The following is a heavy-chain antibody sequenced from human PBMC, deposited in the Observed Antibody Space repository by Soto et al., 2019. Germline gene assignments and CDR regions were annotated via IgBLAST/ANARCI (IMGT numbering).Heavy chain of an antibody. CDR2: INHSGST. Sequence: QVQLQQWGAGLLKPSETLSLTCAVYGGSFSGYYWSWIRQPPGKGLEWIGEINHSGSTNYNPSLKSRFTISVDTSTNQFSLKLSSVTAADTAVYYCARGYYDYVWGSYRLLGYFDYWGQGTLVTVSS. D-gene: IGHD3-16*02. V-gene: IGHV4-34*01. CDR1: GGSFSGYY. J-gene: IGHJ4*02. CDR3: ARGYYDYVWGSYRLLGYFDY.